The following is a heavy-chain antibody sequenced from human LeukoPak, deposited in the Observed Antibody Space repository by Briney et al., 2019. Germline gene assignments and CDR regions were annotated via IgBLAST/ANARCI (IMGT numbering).Heavy chain of an antibody. D-gene: IGHD5-12*01. V-gene: IGHV3-23*01. J-gene: IGHJ6*02. CDR2: ISGSGGST. Sequence: SCKASGGTFSSYAMSWVRQAPGKGLEWVSAISGSGGSTYYADSVKGRFTISRDNSKNTLYLQMNSLRAEDTAVYYCARDRMFRLRLTARRYYYYGMDVWGQGTTVTVSS. CDR1: GGTFSSYA. CDR3: ARDRMFRLRLTARRYYYYGMDV.